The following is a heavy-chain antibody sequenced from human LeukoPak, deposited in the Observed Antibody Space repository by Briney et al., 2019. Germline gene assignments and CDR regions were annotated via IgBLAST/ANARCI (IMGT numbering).Heavy chain of an antibody. CDR3: ARIVVTGTFDY. Sequence: SETLSLTRTVSGGSISSGDYYWSWIRQHPGKGLEWIGYIYYSGSTYYNPSLKSRVTISVDTSKNQFSLKLASVTAADTAVYYCARIVVTGTFDYWGQGTLVTVSS. J-gene: IGHJ4*02. V-gene: IGHV4-31*03. D-gene: IGHD6-19*01. CDR1: GGSISSGDYY. CDR2: IYYSGST.